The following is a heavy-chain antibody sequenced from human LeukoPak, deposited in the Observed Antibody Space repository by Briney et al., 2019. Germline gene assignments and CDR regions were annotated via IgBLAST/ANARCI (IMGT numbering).Heavy chain of an antibody. J-gene: IGHJ4*02. CDR3: ARGEEVLDYFDY. V-gene: IGHV4-34*01. CDR1: GFTFSSYS. Sequence: GPLRLSCAASGFTFSSYSMNWIRQPPGKGLEWIGKISDSGSTYYSPSLRSRVTISIDMSKNQFSLKLSSVTATDTAVYYCARGEEVLDYFDYWGQGTLVTVSS. CDR2: ISDSGST.